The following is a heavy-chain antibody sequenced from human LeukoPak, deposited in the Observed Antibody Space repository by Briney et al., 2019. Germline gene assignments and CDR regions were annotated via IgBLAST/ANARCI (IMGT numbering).Heavy chain of an antibody. Sequence: GGSLRLSSTASGFSFSNYGMHWVRQAPGKGLEWVTVISYDGSNKYYADSVKGRFTISRDNSKNTLYLQMNSLRAEDTAVYYCVKGYYDFDYWGQGTLVTVSS. CDR3: VKGYYDFDY. V-gene: IGHV3-30*18. CDR2: ISYDGSNK. J-gene: IGHJ4*02. D-gene: IGHD3-3*01. CDR1: GFSFSNYG.